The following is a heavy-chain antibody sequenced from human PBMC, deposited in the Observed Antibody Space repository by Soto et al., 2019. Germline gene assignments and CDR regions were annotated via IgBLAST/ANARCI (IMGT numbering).Heavy chain of an antibody. CDR3: XRERIVATVVGAFDI. CDR1: GFTFSSYS. V-gene: IGHV3-21*01. D-gene: IGHD5-12*01. J-gene: IGHJ3*02. Sequence: GGSLRLSCAASGFTFSSYSMNWVRQAPGKGLEWVSSISSSSSYIYYADSVXGXXXXXXXXXXXXXXXXXXXXXXXDXXXXXXXRERIVATVVGAFDIWGQGTMVTVSS. CDR2: ISSSSSYI.